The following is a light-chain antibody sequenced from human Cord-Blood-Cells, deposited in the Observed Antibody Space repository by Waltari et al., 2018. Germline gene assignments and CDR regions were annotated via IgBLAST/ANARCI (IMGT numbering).Light chain of an antibody. CDR2: WAS. V-gene: IGKV4-1*01. Sequence: DIVMTQSPDSLAVSLGERATINCKSSQSVLYSSNNKNYLAWYQQKPGQPPKLLIYWASTRESGLPDRFSGSGSGTDFTLTISSLQDEDVAVYYCQQYYSTPYTFGQGTKLEIK. J-gene: IGKJ2*01. CDR1: QSVLYSSNNKNY. CDR3: QQYYSTPYT.